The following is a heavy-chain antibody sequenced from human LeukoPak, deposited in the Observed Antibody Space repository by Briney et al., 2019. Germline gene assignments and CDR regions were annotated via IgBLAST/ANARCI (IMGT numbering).Heavy chain of an antibody. J-gene: IGHJ3*02. CDR2: IQYTGGT. CDR1: GGSISSFY. CDR3: ARLPDENYYDRSGYYYGGTFDI. V-gene: IGHV4-59*08. Sequence: PSETLSLTCTVAGGSISSFYWSWVRQPPGKGLEWIGYIQYTGGTKYTPSLKSRVTISLHTSKNQFSLILSSATAADTAVYHCARLPDENYYDRSGYYYGGTFDIWGQGTMVTVSS. D-gene: IGHD3-22*01.